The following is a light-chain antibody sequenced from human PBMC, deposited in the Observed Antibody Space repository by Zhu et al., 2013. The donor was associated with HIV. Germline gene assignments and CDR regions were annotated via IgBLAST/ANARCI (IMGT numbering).Light chain of an antibody. Sequence: EIVLTQSPATLSLTPGQRATLSCRASQTVYTFLAWYQHKPGQAPRLLIYDASNRATGVPGRFSGSGSGTAFTLTISSLEPEDFAVLFCRQRSSWPFTFGPGTRVDV. J-gene: IGKJ3*01. CDR1: QTVYTF. CDR2: DAS. CDR3: RQRSSWPFT. V-gene: IGKV3-11*01.